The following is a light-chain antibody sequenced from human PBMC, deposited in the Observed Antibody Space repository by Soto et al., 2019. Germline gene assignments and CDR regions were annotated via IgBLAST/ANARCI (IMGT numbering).Light chain of an antibody. V-gene: IGKV3-15*01. CDR3: QQYNNWPYT. CDR2: GAS. CDR1: QSVSSIN. J-gene: IGKJ2*01. Sequence: EIVLTQSPGTLSLSPGERATLSCRASQSVSSINLAWYQQKPGQAPRLLIYGASTRATGIPARFSGSGSGTEFTLTISSLQSEDFAVYYCQQYNNWPYTFGQGTKLEIK.